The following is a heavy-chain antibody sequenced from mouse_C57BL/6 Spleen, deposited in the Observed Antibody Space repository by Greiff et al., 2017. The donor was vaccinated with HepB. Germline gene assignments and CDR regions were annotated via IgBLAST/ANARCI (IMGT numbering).Heavy chain of an antibody. J-gene: IGHJ2*01. Sequence: QVQLKQSGAELVMPGASVKLSCKASGYTFTSYWMHWVKQRPGQGLEWIGEIDPSDSYTNYNQKFKGKSTLTVDKSSSTAYMQLSSLTSEDSAVYYCARGTTVFDYWGQGTTLTVSS. CDR2: IDPSDSYT. CDR3: ARGTTVFDY. D-gene: IGHD1-1*01. V-gene: IGHV1-69*01. CDR1: GYTFTSYW.